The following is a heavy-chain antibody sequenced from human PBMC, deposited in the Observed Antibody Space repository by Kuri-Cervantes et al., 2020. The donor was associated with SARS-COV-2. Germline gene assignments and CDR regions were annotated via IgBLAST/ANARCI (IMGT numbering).Heavy chain of an antibody. CDR3: AKDGAKRYCSGGSCWVVKVYYYCGMDV. Sequence: GESLKISCAGSGINFASYTLTCVRQAPGKGLEWISSITTSSRYIYYADSVKGRFTISRDNARTSLYLQMNSLRAEDTAVYYCAKDGAKRYCSGGSCWVVKVYYYCGMDVWGQGTTVTVSS. CDR2: ITTSSRYI. CDR1: GINFASYT. V-gene: IGHV3-21*01. J-gene: IGHJ6*02. D-gene: IGHD2-15*01.